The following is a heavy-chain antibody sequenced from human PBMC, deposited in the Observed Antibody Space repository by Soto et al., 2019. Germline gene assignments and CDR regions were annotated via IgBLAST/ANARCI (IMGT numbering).Heavy chain of an antibody. CDR2: ISAYNGNT. Sequence: QVQLVQSGAEVKKPGASVKVSCKASGYTFTSYGISWVRQAPGQGLEWMGWISAYNGNTNYAQKLQGRVTMTTDTSTSTAYMELRSLRADDTAVYYCARAAIYETDQHCFDPWGQGTLVTVSS. CDR3: ARAAIYETDQHCFDP. D-gene: IGHD2-21*01. J-gene: IGHJ5*02. V-gene: IGHV1-18*01. CDR1: GYTFTSYG.